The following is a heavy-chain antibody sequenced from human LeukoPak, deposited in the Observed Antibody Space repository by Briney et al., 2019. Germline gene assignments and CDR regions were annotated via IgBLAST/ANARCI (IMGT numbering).Heavy chain of an antibody. J-gene: IGHJ4*02. CDR2: ISAYNGNT. CDR1: GYTFTSYG. CDR3: ARDWPSSIAARPDY. Sequence: ASVKVSCKASGYTFTSYGISWVRQAPGQGLEWMGWISAYNGNTNYAQKLQGRVTMTTDTSTSTAYMELRGLRSDDTAVYYCARDWPSSIAARPDYWGQGTLVTVSS. D-gene: IGHD6-6*01. V-gene: IGHV1-18*01.